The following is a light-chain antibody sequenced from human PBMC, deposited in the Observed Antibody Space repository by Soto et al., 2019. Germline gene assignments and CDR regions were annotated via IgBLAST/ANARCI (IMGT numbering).Light chain of an antibody. CDR3: QQSYSTWT. J-gene: IGKJ1*01. CDR2: AAS. CDR1: QSISSY. Sequence: DIQMTQSPSSLSASVGDRVTITCRASQSISSYLHWYQQKPGKAPKLLIYAASSLQSGVSSRFSGSGSGTDFTLTISSPQPEDFATYYCQQSYSTWTFGQGTKVEIK. V-gene: IGKV1-39*01.